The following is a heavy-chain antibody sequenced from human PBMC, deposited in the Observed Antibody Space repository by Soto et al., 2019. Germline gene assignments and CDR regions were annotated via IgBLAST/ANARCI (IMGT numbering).Heavy chain of an antibody. J-gene: IGHJ2*01. CDR3: ARKPFIAAARYWYFAL. CDR1: GYTFTSYG. D-gene: IGHD6-13*01. CDR2: ISAYNGNT. V-gene: IGHV1-18*01. Sequence: QVQLVQSGAEVKKPGASVKVSCKASGYTFTSYGISWVRPAPGQGLEWMGWISAYNGNTNYVQKLQGRVTMTTDTPTSTAYMELRSLRSDDTAVYYSARKPFIAAARYWYFALWGRGTLVTVSS.